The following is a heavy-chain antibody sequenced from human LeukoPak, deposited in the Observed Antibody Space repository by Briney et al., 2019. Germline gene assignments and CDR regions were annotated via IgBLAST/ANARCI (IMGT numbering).Heavy chain of an antibody. D-gene: IGHD3-22*01. CDR2: IYYSGST. Sequence: PSETLSLTCTVSGGSISSGDYYWSRIRQPPGKGLEWIGYIYYSGSTYYNPSLKSRVTISVDTSKNQFSLKLSSVTAADTAVYYCARGVGYYDSSDRIAKPEYFDYWGQGTLVTVSS. CDR1: GGSISSGDYY. CDR3: ARGVGYYDSSDRIAKPEYFDY. J-gene: IGHJ4*02. V-gene: IGHV4-30-4*01.